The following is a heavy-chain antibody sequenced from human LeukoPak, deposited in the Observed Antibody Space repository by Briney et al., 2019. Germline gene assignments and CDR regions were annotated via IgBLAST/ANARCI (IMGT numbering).Heavy chain of an antibody. V-gene: IGHV4-30-4*01. CDR3: AREAHDYGDYVGAFDI. D-gene: IGHD4-17*01. CDR1: GGSVSSDDYY. J-gene: IGHJ3*02. Sequence: SQTLSLTCTVSGGSVSSDDYYWSWIRQPPGKGPEWIGYIYYSGTTYYNPSLESRVTISVDTSKNQFSLKLSSVTAADTAVYYCAREAHDYGDYVGAFDIWGQGTTVTVSS. CDR2: IYYSGTT.